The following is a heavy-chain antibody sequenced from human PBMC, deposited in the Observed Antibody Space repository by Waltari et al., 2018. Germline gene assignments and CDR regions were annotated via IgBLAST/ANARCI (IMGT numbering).Heavy chain of an antibody. J-gene: IGHJ3*02. Sequence: EVQLVESGGGLVQPGRSLRLSCAASGFTFDDYAMHWVRQAPGKGLEWVSGISWNSGSIGYADSVKGRVTSARDNAKNSLYLQMNSLRAEDTALYYCAKDMTTVTSNDAFDIWGQGTMVTVSS. CDR2: ISWNSGSI. CDR3: AKDMTTVTSNDAFDI. CDR1: GFTFDDYA. D-gene: IGHD4-17*01. V-gene: IGHV3-9*01.